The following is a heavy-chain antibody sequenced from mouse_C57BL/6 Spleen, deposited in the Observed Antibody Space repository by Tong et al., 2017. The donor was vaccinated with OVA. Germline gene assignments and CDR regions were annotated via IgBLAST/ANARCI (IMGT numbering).Heavy chain of an antibody. CDR3: ARDLRLTGVGY. V-gene: IGHV5-4*01. Sequence: EVQLQESGGGLVKPGGSLKLSCAASGFTFSDYGMHWVRQAPEKGLELVATISDGGSYTYYPDNVKGRFTISRDNAKNNLYLQMSHLKSEDTAMYYCARDLRLTGVGYWGQGTTLTVSS. CDR1: GFTFSDYG. CDR2: ISDGGSYT. J-gene: IGHJ2*01. D-gene: IGHD2-12*01.